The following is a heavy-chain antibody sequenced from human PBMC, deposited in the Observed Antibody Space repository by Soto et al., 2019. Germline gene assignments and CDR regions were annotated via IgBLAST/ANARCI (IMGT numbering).Heavy chain of an antibody. Sequence: PGGSLRLSCAASGFTFSSYAMHWVRQAPGKGLEWVAVISYDGSNKYYADSVKGRFTISRDNSKNTLYLQMNSLRAEDTAVYYCARGSGGSYKYNWFDPWGQGTLVTVSS. J-gene: IGHJ5*02. CDR2: ISYDGSNK. CDR1: GFTFSSYA. D-gene: IGHD1-26*01. CDR3: ARGSGGSYKYNWFDP. V-gene: IGHV3-30-3*01.